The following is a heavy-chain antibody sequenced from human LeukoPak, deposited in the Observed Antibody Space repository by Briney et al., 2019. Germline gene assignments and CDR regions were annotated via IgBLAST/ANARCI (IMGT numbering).Heavy chain of an antibody. CDR3: ARDLEEILPAAYYFDY. V-gene: IGHV3-33*01. D-gene: IGHD2-2*01. J-gene: IGHJ4*02. Sequence: PGGSLRLSCAASGFTFSSYGMHWVRQAPGKGLEWVAVIWYDGSNKYYADSVKGRFTISRDNSKNTLYLQMNSLRAEDTAVYYCARDLEEILPAAYYFDYWGQGTLVTVSS. CDR1: GFTFSSYG. CDR2: IWYDGSNK.